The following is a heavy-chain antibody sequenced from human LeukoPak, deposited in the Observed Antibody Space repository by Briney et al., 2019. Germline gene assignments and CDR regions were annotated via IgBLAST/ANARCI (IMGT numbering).Heavy chain of an antibody. CDR1: GGSISSYY. Sequence: SETLSLTCTVSGGSISSYYWSWIRQPPGKGLEWIGYIYYSGSTNYNPSLKSRVTISVDTSKNQFSLKLSSVTAADTAVYYCAREQQLVAGDAFDIWGQGTMVTVSS. CDR2: IYYSGST. V-gene: IGHV4-59*01. D-gene: IGHD6-6*01. J-gene: IGHJ3*02. CDR3: AREQQLVAGDAFDI.